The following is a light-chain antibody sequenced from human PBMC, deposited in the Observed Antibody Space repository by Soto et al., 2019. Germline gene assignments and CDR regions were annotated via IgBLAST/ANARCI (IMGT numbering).Light chain of an antibody. CDR1: SSDVGGFKY. V-gene: IGLV2-14*01. J-gene: IGLJ2*01. CDR3: CSYAGSYSHVV. Sequence: QSVLTQPASVSGSPGQSITISCTGTSSDVGGFKYVSWYQQHPDKAPKLIISVVSNRPSGVSTRFSGSKSGNTASLTISGLQAEDEADYYCCSYAGSYSHVVFGGGTKLTVL. CDR2: VVS.